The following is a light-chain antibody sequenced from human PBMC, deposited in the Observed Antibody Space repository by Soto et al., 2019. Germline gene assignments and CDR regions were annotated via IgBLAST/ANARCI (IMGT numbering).Light chain of an antibody. Sequence: QSVLTQPPSASGSPGQSVTISCTGTSSNVGDYNYVSWYQQHPGKAPKLMIYDVSKRPSGVPDRFSGSKSGNTASLTVSGLQPEDEADYYCSSYAGSNNLRVFGTGTKLTVL. V-gene: IGLV2-8*01. CDR1: SSNVGDYNY. CDR3: SSYAGSNNLRV. CDR2: DVS. J-gene: IGLJ1*01.